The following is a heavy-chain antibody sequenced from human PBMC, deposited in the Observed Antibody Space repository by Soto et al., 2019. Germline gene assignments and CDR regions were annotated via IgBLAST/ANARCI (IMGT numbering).Heavy chain of an antibody. CDR3: ASAGVIMYYFDS. CDR1: GGSVDSGSHY. J-gene: IGHJ4*02. D-gene: IGHD3-10*01. Sequence: QVQLQESSPGLVKPSETLSLTCSVSGGSVDSGSHYWAWIRQPPGKGLEWIGYIYYSGSPNYKPSLKSRVTISVDTSKNQSSLKVTSVTSADTAVYYCASAGVIMYYFDSWGQGTLVTVSS. CDR2: IYYSGSP. V-gene: IGHV4-61*01.